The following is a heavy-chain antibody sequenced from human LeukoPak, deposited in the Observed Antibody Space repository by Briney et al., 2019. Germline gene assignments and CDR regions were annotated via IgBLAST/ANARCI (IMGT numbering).Heavy chain of an antibody. J-gene: IGHJ6*03. CDR2: VSGSGVST. CDR3: AKGVEDSGIYYYYYMDV. V-gene: IGHV3-23*01. CDR1: GFTFNTYS. D-gene: IGHD2-15*01. Sequence: GGSLRLSCVASGFTFNTYSMNWVRQAPGKGLEWVSAVSGSGVSTYYADSVKGRFTISRDNSKNTLYLQMNGLRAEDTAVYYCAKGVEDSGIYYYYYMDVWGKGTTVTVSS.